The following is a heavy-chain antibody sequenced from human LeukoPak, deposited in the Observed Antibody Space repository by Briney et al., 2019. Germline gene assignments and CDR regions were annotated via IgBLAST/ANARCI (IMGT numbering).Heavy chain of an antibody. CDR2: ISYDGSNK. Sequence: PGRSLRLSCAASGFTFSSYAMHWVRQAPGKGLEWVAVISYDGSNKYYADSVKGRFTISRDNSKNTLYLQMNSLRAEDTAVYYCARGHIVVVTAIGCGYWGQGTPVTVSS. D-gene: IGHD2-21*02. CDR3: ARGHIVVVTAIGCGY. V-gene: IGHV3-30*01. CDR1: GFTFSSYA. J-gene: IGHJ4*02.